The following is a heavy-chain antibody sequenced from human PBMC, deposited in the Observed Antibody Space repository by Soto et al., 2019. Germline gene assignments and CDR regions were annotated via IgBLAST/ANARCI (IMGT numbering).Heavy chain of an antibody. CDR3: ATSRHSNYYYYYGMDV. Sequence: ASVKVSSKVSGYTLTELSMHWVRQAPGKGLEWMGGFDPEDGETIYAQKFQGRVTMTEDTSTDTAYMELSSLRSEDTAVYYCATSRHSNYYYYYGMDVWGQGTTVTVSS. J-gene: IGHJ6*02. CDR1: GYTLTELS. CDR2: FDPEDGET. D-gene: IGHD4-4*01. V-gene: IGHV1-24*01.